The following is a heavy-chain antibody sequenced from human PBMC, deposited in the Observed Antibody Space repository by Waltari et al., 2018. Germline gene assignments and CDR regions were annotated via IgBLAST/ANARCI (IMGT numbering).Heavy chain of an antibody. V-gene: IGHV3-53*01. D-gene: IGHD6-19*01. CDR3: ARVSGWRKFFFDY. CDR2: IYSGGST. Sequence: EVQLVESGGGLIQPGGSLRLSCAASGFTVSSNYMSWVRQAPGKGLEWVSVIYSGGSTYYAESVKGRFTISRDNSKNTLYLQMNSLRAEDTAVYYCARVSGWRKFFFDYWGQGTLVTVSS. J-gene: IGHJ4*02. CDR1: GFTVSSNY.